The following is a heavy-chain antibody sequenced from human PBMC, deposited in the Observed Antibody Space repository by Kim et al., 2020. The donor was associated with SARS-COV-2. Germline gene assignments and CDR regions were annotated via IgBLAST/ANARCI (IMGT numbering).Heavy chain of an antibody. J-gene: IGHJ6*02. CDR3: ARDLIQLWPHYYYGMDV. V-gene: IGHV1-2*06. CDR1: GYTFTGYY. Sequence: ASVKVSCKASGYTFTGYYMHWVRQAPGQGLEWMGRINPNSGGTNYAQKFQGRVTMTRDTSISTAYMELSRLRSDDTAVYYCARDLIQLWPHYYYGMDVWGQGATVTVSS. CDR2: INPNSGGT. D-gene: IGHD5-18*01.